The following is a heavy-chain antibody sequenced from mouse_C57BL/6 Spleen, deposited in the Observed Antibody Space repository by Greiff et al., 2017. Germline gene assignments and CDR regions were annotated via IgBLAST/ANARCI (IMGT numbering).Heavy chain of an antibody. D-gene: IGHD4-1*01. CDR1: GYTFTSYW. V-gene: IGHV1-69*01. CDR2: IDPSDSYT. Sequence: QVQLQQPGAELVMPGASVKLSCKASGYTFTSYWMHWVKQRPGQGLEWIGEIDPSDSYTNYNQKFKGQSTLTVDKSSSTAYMQLRSLTSEDSAVYYFASWAIERQSWFAYWGQGTMVTVSA. CDR3: ASWAIERQSWFAY. J-gene: IGHJ3*01.